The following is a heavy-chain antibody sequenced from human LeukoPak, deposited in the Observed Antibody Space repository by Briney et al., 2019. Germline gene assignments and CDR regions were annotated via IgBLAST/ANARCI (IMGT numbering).Heavy chain of an antibody. CDR2: ISYDGSNK. CDR1: GFTFRNYG. Sequence: GSLRLSCAASGFTFRNYGMHWVGQAPGKGLDWVAVISYDGSNKYYADSVKGRFTISRDNSKNTLYLQMNSLRAEDTAVYYCAKVRYFGPSAFDIWGQGAMVTVSS. CDR3: AKVRYFGPSAFDI. D-gene: IGHD3-9*01. V-gene: IGHV3-30*18. J-gene: IGHJ3*02.